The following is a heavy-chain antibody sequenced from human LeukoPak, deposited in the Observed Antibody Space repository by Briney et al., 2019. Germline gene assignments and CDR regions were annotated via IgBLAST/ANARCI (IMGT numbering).Heavy chain of an antibody. Sequence: ASVKVSCKASGYTFTSYGISWVRQAPGQGLEWMGWISAYNGNTNYAQKLQGRVTMTTDTSTSTAYMELRSLRSDDTAVYYCAKSKVWFGETSTPYYYYYMDVWGKGTTVTISS. D-gene: IGHD3-10*01. J-gene: IGHJ6*03. V-gene: IGHV1-18*01. CDR3: AKSKVWFGETSTPYYYYYMDV. CDR2: ISAYNGNT. CDR1: GYTFTSYG.